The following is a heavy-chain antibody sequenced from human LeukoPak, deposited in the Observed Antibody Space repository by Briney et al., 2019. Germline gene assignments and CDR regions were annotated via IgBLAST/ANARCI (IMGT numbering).Heavy chain of an antibody. V-gene: IGHV3-7*03. J-gene: IGHJ4*02. CDR3: AKASTSYSSSSFDY. CDR1: GFTFSNNW. Sequence: GGSLRLSCAASGFTFSNNWMGWVRQAPGKGLEWVAYIKQDGSDKFYADSVKGRFTISRGNAKKSLFLQMNSLRAEDTAVYYCAKASTSYSSSSFDYWGQGTLVTVSS. CDR2: IKQDGSDK. D-gene: IGHD6-6*01.